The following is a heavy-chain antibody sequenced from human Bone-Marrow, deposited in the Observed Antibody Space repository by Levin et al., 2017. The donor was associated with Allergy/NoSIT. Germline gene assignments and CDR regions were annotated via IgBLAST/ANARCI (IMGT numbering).Heavy chain of an antibody. V-gene: IGHV4-59*01. CDR1: GGSSSDYF. Sequence: SETLSLTCSVSGGSSSDYFWSWIRQSPGKGLEWVGYISDSGTTDYNPSLKSRVTISIDTSKKQFSLRLSSVTAADTAVYYCARGAPAADYFPASAYYGLDVWGPGSTVTVSS. CDR3: ARGAPAADYFPASAYYGLDV. D-gene: IGHD2/OR15-2a*01. CDR2: ISDSGTT. J-gene: IGHJ6*02.